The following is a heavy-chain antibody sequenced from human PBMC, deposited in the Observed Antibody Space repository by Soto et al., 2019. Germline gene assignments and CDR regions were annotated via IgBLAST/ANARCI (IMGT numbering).Heavy chain of an antibody. CDR1: AGTFSSYA. J-gene: IGHJ6*02. V-gene: IGHV1-69*13. CDR2: IIPIFGTA. Sequence: SVKVSCKASAGTFSSYAISWVRQAPGQGREWMGGIIPIFGTANYAQKFQGRVTITADESTSTAYMELSSLRSEDTAVYYCARVNYTAWSGYYDYGMDVWGQGTTVTVSS. CDR3: ARVNYTAWSGYYDYGMDV. D-gene: IGHD3-3*01.